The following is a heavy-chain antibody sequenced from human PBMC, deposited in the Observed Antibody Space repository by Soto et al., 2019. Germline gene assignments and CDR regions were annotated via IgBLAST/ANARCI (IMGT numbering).Heavy chain of an antibody. CDR1: GGTFSSYA. Sequence: SVKVSCKASGGTFSSYAISWVRQAPGQGLEWMGGIIPIFGTANYAQKFQGRVTITADESTSTAYMELSSLRSEDTAVYYCASNYYGSGSYIGYWGQGTLVTVSS. CDR2: IIPIFGTA. J-gene: IGHJ4*02. V-gene: IGHV1-69*13. CDR3: ASNYYGSGSYIGY. D-gene: IGHD3-10*01.